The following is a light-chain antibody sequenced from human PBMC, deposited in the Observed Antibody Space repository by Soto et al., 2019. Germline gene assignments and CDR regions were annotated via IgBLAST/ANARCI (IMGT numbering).Light chain of an antibody. V-gene: IGLV1-40*01. Sequence: QSVLTQPPSVSGAPGQRVTISCTGSSSNIGADYDVHWYRHIPGTAPTLLMNSNTNRPSGVPDRFSGSRSDTSASLAISGLQAEDEADYYCQSFDSSLSAVVFGGGTKLDRP. CDR1: SSNIGADYD. CDR3: QSFDSSLSAVV. CDR2: SNT. J-gene: IGLJ2*01.